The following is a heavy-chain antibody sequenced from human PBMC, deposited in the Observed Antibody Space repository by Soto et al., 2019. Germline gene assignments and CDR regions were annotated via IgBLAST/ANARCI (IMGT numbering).Heavy chain of an antibody. D-gene: IGHD6-13*01. CDR3: AKQGFIAAAGHFDY. V-gene: IGHV3-23*01. J-gene: IGHJ4*02. CDR2: ISGSGGST. Sequence: EVQLLESGGGLVQPGGSLRLSCAASGFTFSSYAMSWVRQAPGKGLEWVSAISGSGGSTYYADSVKGRFTISRDNSKNTRDLQMNSLRAEDTAVYYGAKQGFIAAAGHFDYWGQGTLVTVSS. CDR1: GFTFSSYA.